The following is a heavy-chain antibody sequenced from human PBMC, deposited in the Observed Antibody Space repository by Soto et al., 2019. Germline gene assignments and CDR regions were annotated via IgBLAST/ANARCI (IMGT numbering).Heavy chain of an antibody. CDR1: GGSFSGYY. CDR2: INHSGST. Sequence: QVQLQQWGAGLLKPSETLSLTCAVYGGSFSGYYWSWIRQPPGKGLEWIGEINHSGSTNYNPSLKSRVTISVDTSKNQFSLKLSSVTAADTAVYYCARGGGTGGGDYGGRYFDYWGQGTLVTVSS. V-gene: IGHV4-34*01. D-gene: IGHD4-17*01. J-gene: IGHJ4*02. CDR3: ARGGGTGGGDYGGRYFDY.